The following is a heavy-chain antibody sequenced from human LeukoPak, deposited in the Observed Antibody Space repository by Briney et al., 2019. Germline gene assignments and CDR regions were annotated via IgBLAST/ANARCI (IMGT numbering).Heavy chain of an antibody. V-gene: IGHV1-2*02. J-gene: IGHJ3*02. D-gene: IGHD2-21*01. CDR1: GYTFTGYY. CDR2: INPNSGGT. CDR3: ATHPFDPECHSPDAFDI. Sequence: ASVKVSFKASGYTFTGYYMHWVRQAPGQGLEWMGWINPNSGGTNYAQKFQGRVTMTRDTSISTAYMELSRLRSDDTAVYYCATHPFDPECHSPDAFDIWGQGTMVTVSS.